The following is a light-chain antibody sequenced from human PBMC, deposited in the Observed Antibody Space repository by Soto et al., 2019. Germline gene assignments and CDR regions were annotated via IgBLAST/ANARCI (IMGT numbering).Light chain of an antibody. J-gene: IGKJ1*01. V-gene: IGKV1-5*01. CDR3: DPYHIFSE. CDR2: DAF. Sequence: IKIKQSPSTLSAFVGDRVXITFRASQSISRWLAWYQQKPGKAPKLLIYDAFSLESGVPSRFIGSGSGTEFTLCSLSIPPEQLSRYMRDPYHIFSEIAQGTKVDIK. CDR1: QSISRW.